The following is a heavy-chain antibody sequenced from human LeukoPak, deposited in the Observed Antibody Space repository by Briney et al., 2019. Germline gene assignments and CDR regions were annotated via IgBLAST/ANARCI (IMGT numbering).Heavy chain of an antibody. J-gene: IGHJ4*02. V-gene: IGHV1-24*01. CDR1: GYTLTELS. CDR2: FDPEDGET. D-gene: IGHD3-10*01. Sequence: ASVKVSCKVSGYTLTELSMHWVRQAPGKGLEWMGGFDPEDGETIYAQKFQGRVTMTEDTSTDTAYMELSSLRSEDTAVYYCAKHVRGTKVRGVRVPQALFDYWGQGTLVTVSS. CDR3: AKHVRGTKVRGVRVPQALFDY.